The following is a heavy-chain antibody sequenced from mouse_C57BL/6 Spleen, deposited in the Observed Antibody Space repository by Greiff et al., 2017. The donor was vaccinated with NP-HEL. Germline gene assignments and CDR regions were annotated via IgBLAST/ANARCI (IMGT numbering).Heavy chain of an antibody. CDR2: ISSGSSTI. J-gene: IGHJ4*01. CDR1: GFTFSDYG. D-gene: IGHD2-12*01. CDR3: ARGALRGGYAMDN. V-gene: IGHV5-17*01. Sequence: EVHLVESGGGLVKPGGSLKLSCAASGFTFSDYGMHWVRQAPEKGLEWVAYISSGSSTIYYADTVKGRFTISRDNAKNTLFLQMTSLRSEDTAMYYCARGALRGGYAMDNWGQGTSVTVSP.